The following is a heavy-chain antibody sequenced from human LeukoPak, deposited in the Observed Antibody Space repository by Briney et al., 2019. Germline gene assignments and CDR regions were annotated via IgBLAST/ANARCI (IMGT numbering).Heavy chain of an antibody. D-gene: IGHD3-10*01. CDR2: ISGSGGST. J-gene: IGHJ6*02. CDR3: AKDRVSITMVRGAYYYYGMDV. V-gene: IGHV3-23*01. Sequence: GGSLRLSCAASGFTFSSYAMSWVRQAPGEGLEWVSAISGSGGSTYYADSVKGRFTISRDNSKNTLYLQMNSLRAEDTAVYYCAKDRVSITMVRGAYYYYGMDVWGQGTTVTVSS. CDR1: GFTFSSYA.